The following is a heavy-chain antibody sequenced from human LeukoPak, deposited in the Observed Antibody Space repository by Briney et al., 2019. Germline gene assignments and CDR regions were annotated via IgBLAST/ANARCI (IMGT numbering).Heavy chain of an antibody. Sequence: TGGSLRLSCAASGFTLRDHSMDWVRQAPGKGLEWVGRARSQASGYSTEYAASVKGRFTILRDDSETSVYLQMNSLKTDDTAIYFCARDARYLTGTSPYYYYMDVWGKGTTVTVSS. CDR1: GFTLRDHS. CDR2: ARSQASGYST. CDR3: ARDARYLTGTSPYYYYMDV. J-gene: IGHJ6*03. D-gene: IGHD1-14*01. V-gene: IGHV3-72*01.